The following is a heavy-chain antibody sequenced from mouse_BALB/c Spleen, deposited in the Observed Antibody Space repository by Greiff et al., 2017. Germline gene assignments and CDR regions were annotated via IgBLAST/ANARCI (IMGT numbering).Heavy chain of an antibody. J-gene: IGHJ4*01. CDR3: ASRLSYYYAMDY. CDR2: IYPYNGGT. V-gene: IGHV1S29*02. D-gene: IGHD1-1*02. CDR1: GYTFTDYN. Sequence: EVQLQESGPELVKPGASVKISCKASGYTFTDYNMHWVKQSHGKSLEWIGYIYPYNGGTGYNQKFKSKATLTGDNSSSTAYMELRSLTSEDSAVYYCASRLSYYYAMDYWGQGTSVTVSS.